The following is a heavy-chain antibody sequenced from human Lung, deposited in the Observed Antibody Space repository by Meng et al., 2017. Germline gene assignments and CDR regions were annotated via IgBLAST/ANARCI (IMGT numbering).Heavy chain of an antibody. J-gene: IGHJ4*02. D-gene: IGHD4-11*01. Sequence: QVSLQHWGAGLWKPSETLSLTCVVSGGSFSDYYWSWIRQPPGKGLEWIGEINHSGSTNYNPSLESRATISVDTSQNNLSLKLSSVTAADSAVYYCARGPTTMAHDFDYWGQGTLVTVSS. CDR3: ARGPTTMAHDFDY. CDR1: GGSFSDYY. V-gene: IGHV4-34*01. CDR2: INHSGST.